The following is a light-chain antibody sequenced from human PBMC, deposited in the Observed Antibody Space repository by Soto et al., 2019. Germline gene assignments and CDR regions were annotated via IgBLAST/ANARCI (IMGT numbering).Light chain of an antibody. Sequence: QSALTQPRSVSGSPGQSVTISCTGTSRDVGGYNYVSWYQQHPGKAPKVMIYDVSKRPSGVPDRFSGSKSGNTASLTISGLQAEDEADYYCCSYAGSYTFYVFGTGTKVTVL. V-gene: IGLV2-11*01. CDR3: CSYAGSYTFYV. CDR1: SRDVGGYNY. J-gene: IGLJ1*01. CDR2: DVS.